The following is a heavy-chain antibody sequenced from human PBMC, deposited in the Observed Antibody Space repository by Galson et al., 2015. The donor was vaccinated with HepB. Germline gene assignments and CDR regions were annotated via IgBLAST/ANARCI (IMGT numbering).Heavy chain of an antibody. V-gene: IGHV3-7*01. Sequence: SLRLSCAASGFTFRNYWMSWVRQAPGKGLEWVTNINQDGSVQHYVDSVRGRFTISRDNAKNSLFLQMNSLRAEDSAVYYCATSISSAGTDWGQGILVTVSS. CDR2: INQDGSVQ. D-gene: IGHD6-13*01. CDR1: GFTFRNYW. J-gene: IGHJ4*02. CDR3: ATSISSAGTD.